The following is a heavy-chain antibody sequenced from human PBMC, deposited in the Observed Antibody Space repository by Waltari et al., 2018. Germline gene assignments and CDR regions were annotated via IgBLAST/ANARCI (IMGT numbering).Heavy chain of an antibody. CDR1: GGTFGSYS. Sequence: QVHLVQSGAEVKKPGSSMTVSCKASGGTFGSYSIDWVRQAAGQGLEWLGGIIPIFGTPQYAQKFQGRVTLTADASTTTAYLELSGLRSEDTAIYYCARRDLGFAFDVWGQGTLVIVSS. CDR2: IIPIFGTP. V-gene: IGHV1-69*12. D-gene: IGHD1-26*01. J-gene: IGHJ3*01. CDR3: ARRDLGFAFDV.